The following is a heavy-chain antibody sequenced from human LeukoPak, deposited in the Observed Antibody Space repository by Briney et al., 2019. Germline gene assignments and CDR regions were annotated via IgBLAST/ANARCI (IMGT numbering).Heavy chain of an antibody. D-gene: IGHD5-24*01. CDR1: GGSISSDY. CDR2: IYYSRST. CDR3: ARPWQYYYYGMDV. Sequence: SETPSLTCTVSGGSISSDYWSWIRQSPGKGLEWIGYIYYSRSTNYNPSFESRVTISKDTSKNQVSLKLSSVTAADTAVYYCARPWQYYYYGMDVWGQGITVTVSS. J-gene: IGHJ6*02. V-gene: IGHV4-59*08.